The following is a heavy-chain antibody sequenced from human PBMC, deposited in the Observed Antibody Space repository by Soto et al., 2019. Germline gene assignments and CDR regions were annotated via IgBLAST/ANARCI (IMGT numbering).Heavy chain of an antibody. CDR3: ARKKGGIAVAGAGFILDGDRMDV. Sequence: TSETLSLTCTVSGGSISSGGYYWSWIRQHPGKGLEWIGYIYYSGSTYYNPSLKSRVTISVDTSKNQFSLKLSSVTAADTAVYYCARKKGGIAVAGAGFILDGDRMDVWGQGTTVTVP. J-gene: IGHJ6*02. CDR2: IYYSGST. V-gene: IGHV4-31*03. CDR1: GGSISSGGYY. D-gene: IGHD6-19*01.